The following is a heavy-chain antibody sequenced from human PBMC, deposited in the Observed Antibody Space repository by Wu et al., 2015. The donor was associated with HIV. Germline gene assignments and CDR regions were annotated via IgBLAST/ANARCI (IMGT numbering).Heavy chain of an antibody. Sequence: QVQLVQSGAEVKKPGASVKVSCKASGYTFTGYYMHWVRQAPGQGLEWMGWINPNSGGTNYAQKFQGRVTMTRDTSISTAYMELSRLRSDDTAVYYCARFHKSVVVVTSYYGMDVWGQGDHGSPVSS. CDR1: GYTFTGYY. CDR2: INPNSGGT. J-gene: IGHJ6*02. V-gene: IGHV1-2*02. CDR3: ARFHKSVVVVTSYYGMDV. D-gene: IGHD2-15*01.